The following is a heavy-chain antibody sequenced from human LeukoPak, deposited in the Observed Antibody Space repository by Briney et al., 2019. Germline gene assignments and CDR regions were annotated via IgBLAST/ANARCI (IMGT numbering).Heavy chain of an antibody. Sequence: PGGSLRLSCAASGFTFSSDWMSWVRQAPGKGLEWVANIKQDGSEKYYVDSVKGRFTISRAHAKNSLYLQMNRLRAEEPAVTVCARGGEMEGFDYWGQGTMVIVSS. J-gene: IGHJ4*02. V-gene: IGHV3-7*05. CDR2: IKQDGSEK. CDR3: ARGGEMEGFDY. CDR1: GFTFSSDW. D-gene: IGHD5-24*01.